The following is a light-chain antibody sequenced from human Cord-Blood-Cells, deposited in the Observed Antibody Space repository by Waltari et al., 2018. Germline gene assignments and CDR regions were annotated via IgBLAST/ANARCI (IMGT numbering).Light chain of an antibody. J-gene: IGKJ3*01. Sequence: DIVMTQTPLSLPVTPGEPASISCRSSQSLLDSDDGNTYLDWYLQKPGQSPQLLIYTLSYRAYGVPDRVSGSGSGTDFTLKISRVEAEDVGVYYCMQRIEFPFTFGPGTKVNIK. V-gene: IGKV2-40*01. CDR1: QSLLDSDDGNTY. CDR3: MQRIEFPFT. CDR2: TLS.